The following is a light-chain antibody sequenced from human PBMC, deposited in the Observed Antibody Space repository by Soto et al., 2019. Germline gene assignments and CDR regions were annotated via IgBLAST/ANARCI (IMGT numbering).Light chain of an antibody. CDR3: QQYGSSPHT. CDR1: QSVSSSY. Sequence: EIVLTQSPGTLSLSPGERATLSCRASQSVSSSYLAWYQQKPGQAPRLLIYGASSRATGIPDRFSGSGSGTDFTLTISRLEAEDVSVDYCQQYGSSPHTFGQGTKVEIK. CDR2: GAS. V-gene: IGKV3-20*01. J-gene: IGKJ1*01.